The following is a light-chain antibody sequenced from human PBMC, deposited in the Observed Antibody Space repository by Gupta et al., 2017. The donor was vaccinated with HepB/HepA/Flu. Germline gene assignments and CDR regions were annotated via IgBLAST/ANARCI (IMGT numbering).Light chain of an antibody. CDR2: KTN. CDR3: ALAGGSGIWM. J-gene: IGLJ3*02. CDR1: SGSVSTSYY. V-gene: IGLV8-61*01. Sequence: QTVVTQEPSVSVSPGGTVTLTCGLNSGSVSTSYYINWYQQTPGQAPRTLIYKTNTRSAGVPDRFSGSISGNKAALTITGAQADDESDYYCALAGGSGIWMFGGGTKLTVL.